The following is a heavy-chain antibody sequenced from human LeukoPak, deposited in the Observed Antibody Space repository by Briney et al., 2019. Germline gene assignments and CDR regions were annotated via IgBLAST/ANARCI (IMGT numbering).Heavy chain of an antibody. V-gene: IGHV3-23*01. J-gene: IGHJ4*02. CDR1: GFSFRSHA. CDR2: ITGNGQTT. CDR3: AKERRRVDTSMIRSYYFED. D-gene: IGHD5-18*01. Sequence: GGTLRLSCVASGFSFRSHAMSWVRQTPGKGLEWVASITGNGQTTNYADSRRGRFTISRDNSKDTVSLQMNSLTVEDTAIYYCAKERRRVDTSMIRSYYFEDWGQGTLVTVSS.